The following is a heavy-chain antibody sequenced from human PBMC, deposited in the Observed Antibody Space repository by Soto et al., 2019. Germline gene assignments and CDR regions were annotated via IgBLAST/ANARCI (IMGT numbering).Heavy chain of an antibody. CDR1: GGSIGSYY. J-gene: IGHJ6*02. CDR3: ARDLWGYCGTDCYPLDV. CDR2: VHDSGST. Sequence: SETLSLTCTVSGGSIGSYYWSWIRRPPGKGLEWLGYVHDSGSTKYNPSLRSRVTISVDTSKNRFSLKLNSVTAADTAVYYCARDLWGYCGTDCYPLDVWGQGTTVTVSS. D-gene: IGHD2-21*02. V-gene: IGHV4-59*01.